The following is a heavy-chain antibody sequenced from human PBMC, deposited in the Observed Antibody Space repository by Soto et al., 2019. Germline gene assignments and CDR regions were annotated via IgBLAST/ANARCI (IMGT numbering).Heavy chain of an antibody. CDR2: INAGNGNT. Sequence: ASVKVSCKASGYTFTSYGISWVRQAPGQGLEWMGWINAGNGNTKYSQKFQGRVTITRDTSASTAYMELNSLRVEDTAVYHCGKEGQGYQHPSPFDSWGQGTLVTVSS. CDR3: GKEGQGYQHPSPFDS. CDR1: GYTFTSYG. J-gene: IGHJ4*02. D-gene: IGHD6-13*01. V-gene: IGHV1-18*01.